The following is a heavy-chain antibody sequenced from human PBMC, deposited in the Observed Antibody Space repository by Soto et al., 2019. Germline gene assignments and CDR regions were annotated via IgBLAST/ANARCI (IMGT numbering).Heavy chain of an antibody. CDR2: VSFTGTT. D-gene: IGHD2-2*03. CDR3: AREGNLGRWIQPLDS. V-gene: IGHV4-39*02. CDR1: GGSINNNYYY. Sequence: SETLSLTCSVSGGSINNNYYYWGWVRQPPGKGLEWIGSVSFTGTTYYSPSLKSRVTTSIDTSRNQFSLKLTSVTAADTAVYFCAREGNLGRWIQPLDSWGQGTLVTVSS. J-gene: IGHJ4*02.